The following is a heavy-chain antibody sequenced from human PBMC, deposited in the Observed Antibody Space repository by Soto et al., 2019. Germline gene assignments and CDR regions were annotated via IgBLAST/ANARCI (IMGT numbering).Heavy chain of an antibody. Sequence: SETLSLTCTVSGGSISSYYWSWIRQPPGKGLEWIGYIYYSGSTNYNPSLKSRVTISVDTSKNQFSLKLSSVTAADTAVYYCARLGDGYCSGGSCYDDAFDIWGQGTMVTVSS. J-gene: IGHJ3*02. CDR3: ARLGDGYCSGGSCYDDAFDI. D-gene: IGHD2-15*01. CDR2: IYYSGST. CDR1: GGSISSYY. V-gene: IGHV4-59*08.